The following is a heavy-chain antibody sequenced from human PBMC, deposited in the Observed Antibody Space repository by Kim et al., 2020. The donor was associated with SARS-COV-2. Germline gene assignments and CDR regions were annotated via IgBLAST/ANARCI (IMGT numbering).Heavy chain of an antibody. CDR3: ARNPYYGSGSYHAY. J-gene: IGHJ4*02. D-gene: IGHD3-10*01. Sequence: AQKFQGRVTMTRNTSISTAYMGLSSLRSEDTAVYYCARNPYYGSGSYHAYWGQGTLVTVSS. V-gene: IGHV1-8*01.